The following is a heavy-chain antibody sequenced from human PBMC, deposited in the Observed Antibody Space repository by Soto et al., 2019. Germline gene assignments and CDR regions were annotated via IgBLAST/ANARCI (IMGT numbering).Heavy chain of an antibody. CDR1: GGTFSSYA. J-gene: IGHJ6*02. D-gene: IGHD3-10*01. V-gene: IGHV1-69*01. Sequence: QVQLVQSGAEVKKPGSSVKVSCKASGGTFSSYAISWVRQAPGQGLEWMGVIIPIFGTANYAQKFQGRVTITADESTSTAYMELSSLRSEDTAVYYSARDKGVIPMVRGPTYGMDVWGQGTTFTVSS. CDR2: IIPIFGTA. CDR3: ARDKGVIPMVRGPTYGMDV.